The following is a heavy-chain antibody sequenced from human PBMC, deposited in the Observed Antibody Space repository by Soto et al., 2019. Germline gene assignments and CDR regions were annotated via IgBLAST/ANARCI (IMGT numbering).Heavy chain of an antibody. CDR2: IYSGGST. V-gene: IGHV3-66*02. Sequence: ETLSLTCTVSGGSISSGDYYWSWIRQHPGKGLEWVSVIYSGGSTFYADSVKGRFTISRDNSKNTLYLQMNSLRAEDTAVYYCAKGDNGPYYYYGMDVWGQGTTVTVSS. CDR1: GGSISSGDYY. D-gene: IGHD2-8*01. J-gene: IGHJ6*02. CDR3: AKGDNGPYYYYGMDV.